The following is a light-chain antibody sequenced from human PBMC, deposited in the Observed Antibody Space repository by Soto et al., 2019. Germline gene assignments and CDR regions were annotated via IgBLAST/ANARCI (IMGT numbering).Light chain of an antibody. J-gene: IGLJ2*01. V-gene: IGLV1-51*01. CDR3: VTWDTSLTTTVL. CDR2: DNN. CDR1: SSNIETNF. Sequence: QSVLTQPPSVSAAPGQKVIISCSGSSSNIETNFVSWYQQLPGTAPKLLIFDNNKRPSGIPDRFSGSKSGTSATLGITGPQTGDEADYYCVTWDTSLTTTVLFGGGTKLTVL.